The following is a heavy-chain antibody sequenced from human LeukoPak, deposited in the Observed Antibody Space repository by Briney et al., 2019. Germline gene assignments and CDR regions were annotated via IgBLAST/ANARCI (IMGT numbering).Heavy chain of an antibody. Sequence: SETLSLTCTVSGYSISSGYYWGWIRQPPGKGLEWIGSIYHSGSTYYNPSLKSRVTISVDTSKNQFSLKLSSVTAADTAVYYCARWLVYDSSGFPFDAFDIWGQGTMVTVSS. CDR2: IYHSGST. V-gene: IGHV4-38-2*02. D-gene: IGHD3-22*01. CDR3: ARWLVYDSSGFPFDAFDI. CDR1: GYSISSGYY. J-gene: IGHJ3*02.